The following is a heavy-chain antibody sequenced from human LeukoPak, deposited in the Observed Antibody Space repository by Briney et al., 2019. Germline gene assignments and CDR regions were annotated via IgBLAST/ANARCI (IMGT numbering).Heavy chain of an antibody. CDR1: GGSISSYY. D-gene: IGHD3-10*01. CDR3: ARLEYYGSGSYYYFDY. CDR2: IHYSGST. V-gene: IGHV4-59*08. J-gene: IGHJ4*02. Sequence: KPSETLSLTCTVSGGSISSYYWSWIRQPPGKGLEWIGSIHYSGSTNYNPSLKSRVTISVDTSKDQFSLKLSSVTAADTAVYYCARLEYYGSGSYYYFDYWGQGTLVTVSS.